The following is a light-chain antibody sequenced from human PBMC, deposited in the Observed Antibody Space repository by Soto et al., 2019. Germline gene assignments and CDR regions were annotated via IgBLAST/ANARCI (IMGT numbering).Light chain of an antibody. J-gene: IGKJ3*01. CDR2: RAS. CDR3: QQYNIWPFT. Sequence: EGVMTQSPATMSVSPGERATLSCRASLSVNTNLAWYQQKPGQPPRLLIYRASTRATVVPARFSGSGSGTEFTLTIGSLQSEDFAIYYCQQYNIWPFTFGPGTKVEIK. CDR1: LSVNTN. V-gene: IGKV3-15*01.